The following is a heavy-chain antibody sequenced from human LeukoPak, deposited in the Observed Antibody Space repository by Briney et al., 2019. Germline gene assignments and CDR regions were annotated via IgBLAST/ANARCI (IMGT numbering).Heavy chain of an antibody. CDR1: GGSISSGSYY. CDR2: ISYSGGT. CDR3: AGLDIVVVRAAVDY. V-gene: IGHV4-39*01. J-gene: IGHJ4*02. D-gene: IGHD2-2*01. Sequence: PSETLSPTCTVSGGSISSGSYYWGWIRQPPGKGLEWIGNISYSGGTYYNPSLKSRVTISVDTSKNQFSLKLSSVTAADTAVYCCAGLDIVVVRAAVDYWGQGTLVTVSS.